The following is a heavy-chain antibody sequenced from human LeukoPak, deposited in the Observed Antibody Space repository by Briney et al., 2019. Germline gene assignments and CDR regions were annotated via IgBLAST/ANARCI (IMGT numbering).Heavy chain of an antibody. CDR3: ARRTTISGIDY. V-gene: IGHV5-51*01. Sequence: GESLKISCKGSGYSFTSYWIAWVRQMPGKGLEWMGIIYPSDSDTRFNPSFQGQVIISADKSVSTAYLQWTSLKASDTAMYFCARRTTISGIDYWGQGTLVTVSS. CDR1: GYSFTSYW. CDR2: IYPSDSDT. D-gene: IGHD3-3*01. J-gene: IGHJ4*02.